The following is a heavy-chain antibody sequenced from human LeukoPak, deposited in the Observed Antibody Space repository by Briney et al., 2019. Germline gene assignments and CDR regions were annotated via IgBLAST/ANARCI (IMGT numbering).Heavy chain of an antibody. CDR2: INPNSGGT. V-gene: IGHV1-2*02. CDR1: GSTFTGYY. CDR3: ATDGAGSSGYYDY. Sequence: ASVKVSCKASGSTFTGYYMHWARQAPGQGLEWMGWINPNSGGTNYTQKFQGGVTMTRDTYISTAYMELSRLRSDDTAVYYCATDGAGSSGYYDYWGQGTLVTVSS. J-gene: IGHJ4*02. D-gene: IGHD3-22*01.